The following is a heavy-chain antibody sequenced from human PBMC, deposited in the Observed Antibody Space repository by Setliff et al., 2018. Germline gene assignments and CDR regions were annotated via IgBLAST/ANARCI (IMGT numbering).Heavy chain of an antibody. V-gene: IGHV4-4*07. CDR2: IHGSGST. J-gene: IGHJ4*02. D-gene: IGHD6-13*01. CDR1: GGSISSYS. CDR3: ARESRSTWYRRDF. Sequence: PSETLSLTCIVSGGSISSYSWSWVRQLAGKGLEWIGRIHGSGSTNYNASLKSRVTISLDKSKNQFSFNLTSVTAADTAVYFCARESRSTWYRRDFWGQGTLVTVSS.